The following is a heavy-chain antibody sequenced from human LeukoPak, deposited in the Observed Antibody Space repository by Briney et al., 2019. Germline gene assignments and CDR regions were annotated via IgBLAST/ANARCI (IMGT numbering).Heavy chain of an antibody. D-gene: IGHD5-24*01. J-gene: IGHJ6*02. V-gene: IGHV3-49*03. CDR2: IRSKTDGGTT. Sequence: QPGRSLRLSCTASGFTFGDYAMSWFRQAPGKGLEWVGFIRSKTDGGTTDYAAPVKGRFTISRDDSKNTLYLQMNSLKTEDTAVYYCTTRFALHRDYYGMDVWGQGTTVTVSS. CDR3: TTRFALHRDYYGMDV. CDR1: GFTFGDYA.